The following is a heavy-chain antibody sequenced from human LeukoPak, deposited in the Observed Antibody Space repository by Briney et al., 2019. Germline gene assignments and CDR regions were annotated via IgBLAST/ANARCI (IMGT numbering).Heavy chain of an antibody. CDR3: ARGIYDTDSLGLYFDH. V-gene: IGHV3-7*01. CDR2: IKQDGSQI. J-gene: IGHJ1*01. D-gene: IGHD3-16*01. CDR1: GITFSTYW. Sequence: GGSLRLSCAASGITFSTYWMSWVRQAPGKGLEWLANIKQDGSQIYYVDSVKGRFTTSRDNAKYSLYLQMNSLRAEDTAVYYCARGIYDTDSLGLYFDHWGQGTLVTVSS.